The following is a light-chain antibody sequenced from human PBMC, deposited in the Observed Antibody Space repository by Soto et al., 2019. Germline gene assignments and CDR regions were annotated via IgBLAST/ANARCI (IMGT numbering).Light chain of an antibody. CDR3: QQYGSSPLT. J-gene: IGKJ4*01. V-gene: IGKV3-20*01. CDR2: DAF. CDR1: QSVSYTY. Sequence: EIVLTQSPGTLSLSPGERATLSCRASQSVSYTYLAWYQQKPGQAPRPLIHDAFSRATGIPDRFSGSGSGTDISLTISRLEPEDFEVYYCQQYGSSPLTFGGGTKVEIK.